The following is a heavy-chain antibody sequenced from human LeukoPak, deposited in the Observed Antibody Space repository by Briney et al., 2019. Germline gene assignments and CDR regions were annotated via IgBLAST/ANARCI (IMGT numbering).Heavy chain of an antibody. Sequence: PGRSLRLSCAASGFTFSNYEINWVRQAPGKGLEWISYISSSGNTVHYADFVKGRFTISRDNAKKILYLQMNSLRVEDTAVYYCARWELSGRVMERLSWIDHWGQGALVTVSS. D-gene: IGHD3-16*02. CDR3: ARWELSGRVMERLSWIDH. CDR1: GFTFSNYE. CDR2: ISSSGNTV. V-gene: IGHV3-48*03. J-gene: IGHJ4*02.